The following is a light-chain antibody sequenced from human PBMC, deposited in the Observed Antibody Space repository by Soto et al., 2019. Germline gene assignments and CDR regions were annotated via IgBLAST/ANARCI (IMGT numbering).Light chain of an antibody. CDR3: SSYTSTSTRV. V-gene: IGLV2-14*01. CDR2: EVS. CDR1: SSDVGGYNY. Sequence: QSALTQPASVSGSPGQSITISCTGTSSDVGGYNYVSWYQQHPGKAPKLMIYEVSNRPSGVSNRFSGSKSGSTASLTVSGLQAEDEADYYCSSYTSTSTRVFGGGTQLTVL. J-gene: IGLJ3*02.